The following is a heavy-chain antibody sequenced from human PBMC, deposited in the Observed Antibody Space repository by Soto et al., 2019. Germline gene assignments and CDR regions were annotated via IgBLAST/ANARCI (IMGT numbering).Heavy chain of an antibody. CDR3: ARTTVIGYYYMDV. CDR1: GGSFSGYY. Sequence: SETLSLTCAVYGGSFSGYYWSWIRQPPGKGLEWIGEINHSGSTNYNPSLKSRVTISVDTSKNQFSLKLSSVTAADTAVYYCARTTVIGYYYMDVWGKGTTVTVSS. CDR2: INHSGST. D-gene: IGHD4-17*01. J-gene: IGHJ6*03. V-gene: IGHV4-34*01.